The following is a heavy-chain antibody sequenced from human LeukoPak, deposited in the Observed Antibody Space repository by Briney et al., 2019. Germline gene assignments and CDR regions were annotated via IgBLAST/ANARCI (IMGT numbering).Heavy chain of an antibody. Sequence: GESLKISCKGSGYSFTSYWIGWLRQMPGKGLEWMGIIYPGDSDTRYRPSFQGQVTISADKSISTAYLQWSGLKASDTAMYYCARVHSSGRADAFDIWGQGTMVTVSS. J-gene: IGHJ3*02. CDR2: IYPGDSDT. CDR1: GYSFTSYW. CDR3: ARVHSSGRADAFDI. V-gene: IGHV5-51*01. D-gene: IGHD3-22*01.